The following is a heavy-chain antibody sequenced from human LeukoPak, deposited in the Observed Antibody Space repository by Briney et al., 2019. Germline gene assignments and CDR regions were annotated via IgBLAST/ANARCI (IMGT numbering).Heavy chain of an antibody. J-gene: IGHJ4*02. Sequence: KPSETLSLTCTVSGGSISSYYWSWIRQPPGKGLEWIGYIYYSGSTNYNPSLKSRVTISVDTSKNQFSLKLSSVTAADTAVYYCARGLLGGPIDYWGQGTLVTVSS. CDR1: GGSISSYY. V-gene: IGHV4-59*01. D-gene: IGHD3-10*01. CDR2: IYYSGST. CDR3: ARGLLGGPIDY.